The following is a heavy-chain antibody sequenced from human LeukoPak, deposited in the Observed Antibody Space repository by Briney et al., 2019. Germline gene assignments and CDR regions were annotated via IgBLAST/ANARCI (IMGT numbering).Heavy chain of an antibody. Sequence: SETLSLTCAVYGGSFSGYYWSWIRQPPGKGLEWIGEINHSGSTNYNPSLKSRVTISVDTSKNQFSLKLSSVTAADTAVYYCARQRRVRGAKEVYYYYYYYMDVWGKGTTVTISS. D-gene: IGHD3-10*01. CDR3: ARQRRVRGAKEVYYYYYYYMDV. J-gene: IGHJ6*03. CDR1: GGSFSGYY. V-gene: IGHV4-34*01. CDR2: INHSGST.